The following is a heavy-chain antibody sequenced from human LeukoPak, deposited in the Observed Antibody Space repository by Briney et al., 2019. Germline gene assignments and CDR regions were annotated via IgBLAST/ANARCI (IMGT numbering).Heavy chain of an antibody. Sequence: ASVTVSCKASGYSFTKYGINWVRHVPGQGLEWMGWISPSNGHTNYAQNFQGRVTVTTDTSTSTAYMELRSLTSDDTAVYYCARDYRYYYGSGKYFPFDYWGQGTLVTVSS. V-gene: IGHV1-18*01. J-gene: IGHJ4*02. CDR1: GYSFTKYG. D-gene: IGHD3-10*01. CDR3: ARDYRYYYGSGKYFPFDY. CDR2: ISPSNGHT.